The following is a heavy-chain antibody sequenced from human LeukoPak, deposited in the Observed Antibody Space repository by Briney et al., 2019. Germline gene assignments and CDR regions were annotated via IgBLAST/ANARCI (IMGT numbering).Heavy chain of an antibody. Sequence: GASVKVSCTASGGTFSSYAISWVRQAPGQGLEWMGGIIPIFGTANYAQKFQGRVTITADESTSTAYMELSSLRSEDTAVYYCARSLGFGYYGSGSYSGSFDPWGQGTLVTVSS. J-gene: IGHJ5*02. D-gene: IGHD3-10*01. CDR3: ARSLGFGYYGSGSYSGSFDP. CDR1: GGTFSSYA. CDR2: IIPIFGTA. V-gene: IGHV1-69*13.